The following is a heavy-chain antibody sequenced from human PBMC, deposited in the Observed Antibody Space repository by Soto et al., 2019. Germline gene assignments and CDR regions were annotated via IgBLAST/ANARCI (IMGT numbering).Heavy chain of an antibody. D-gene: IGHD3-10*01. J-gene: IGHJ4*02. Sequence: DVQLLESGGGLVQPGGSLRLSCAASGFTFTNYAMTWVRQAPGKGPEWVSTILQSGDGTFYADSVRGRFIVSRDNSKDTLYLQNNSLRAEDTAVYQCVRDYFHISGSHYDIPLDSWGQGTLVTVSS. CDR1: GFTFTNYA. CDR3: VRDYFHISGSHYDIPLDS. CDR2: ILQSGDGT. V-gene: IGHV3-23*01.